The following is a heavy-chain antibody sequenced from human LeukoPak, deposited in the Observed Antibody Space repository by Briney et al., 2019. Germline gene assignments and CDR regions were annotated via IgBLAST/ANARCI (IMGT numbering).Heavy chain of an antibody. CDR2: ISAYNGNT. J-gene: IGHJ5*02. V-gene: IGHV1-18*01. D-gene: IGHD3-22*01. CDR3: ARGRNYYDSSNWFDP. Sequence: ASVKVSCKASGYTFTSYGISWVRQAPGQGLEGMGWISAYNGNTNYAQKPQGRVTMTTDTSTSTAYMELRRLRSDDTAVYYCARGRNYYDSSNWFDPWGQGTLVTVSS. CDR1: GYTFTSYG.